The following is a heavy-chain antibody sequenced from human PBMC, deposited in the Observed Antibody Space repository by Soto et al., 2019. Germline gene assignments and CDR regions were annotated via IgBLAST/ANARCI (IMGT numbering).Heavy chain of an antibody. CDR2: ISGNSDTR. CDR3: APYLSYFDP. CDR1: GFGFITYT. Sequence: GGSLRLSCAASGFGFITYTMNWVRQAPGKGLEWISSISGNSDTRHYAAPVEGRFTISRDNAQKSLYLQMNSLRAEDTALYYCAPYLSYFDPWGQGTLVTVSS. J-gene: IGHJ5*02. D-gene: IGHD1-26*01. V-gene: IGHV3-48*01.